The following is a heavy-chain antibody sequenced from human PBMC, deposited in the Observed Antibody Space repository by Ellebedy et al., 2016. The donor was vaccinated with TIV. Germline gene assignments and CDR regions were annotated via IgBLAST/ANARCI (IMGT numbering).Heavy chain of an antibody. D-gene: IGHD2-21*01. CDR3: ARTRQLWSLPFDY. CDR2: IFHSESP. J-gene: IGHJ4*02. V-gene: IGHV4-30-4*01. Sequence: MPSETLSLTCTVSGGSISSGDYYWSWVRQPPGKGLEWIGYIFHSESPYYNPSLERRAVISVDTSKNLLSLNLNSVTAADTAMYYCARTRQLWSLPFDYWGQGTLVTVSS. CDR1: GGSISSGDYY.